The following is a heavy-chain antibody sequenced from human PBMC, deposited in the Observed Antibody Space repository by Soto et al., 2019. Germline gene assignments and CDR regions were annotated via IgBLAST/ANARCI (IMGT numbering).Heavy chain of an antibody. J-gene: IGHJ4*02. V-gene: IGHV3-30*18. Sequence: QVQLVESGGGVVQPGRSLRLSCAASGFTFSSYGMHWVRQAPGKGLEWVAVISYDGSNKYYADSVKGRFTISRDNSKNTLYLQMNSLRAEDTAVYYCAKEGADRTFDYWGQGTLVTVSS. CDR1: GFTFSSYG. CDR3: AKEGADRTFDY. D-gene: IGHD6-6*01. CDR2: ISYDGSNK.